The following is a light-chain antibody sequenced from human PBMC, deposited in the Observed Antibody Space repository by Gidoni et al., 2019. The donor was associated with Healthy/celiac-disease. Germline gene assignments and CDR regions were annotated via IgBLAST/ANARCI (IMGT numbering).Light chain of an antibody. CDR1: QDISNY. CDR2: DAS. J-gene: IGKJ3*01. Sequence: DIQMTQSPSSLSASVGDRVTNTCQASQDISNYLNWYQQKPGKAPKLLIYDASNLETGVPSRFSGSGSGTDFTFTISSLQPEDIATYYCQQYDNLLIFTFGPGTKVDIK. CDR3: QQYDNLLIFT. V-gene: IGKV1-33*01.